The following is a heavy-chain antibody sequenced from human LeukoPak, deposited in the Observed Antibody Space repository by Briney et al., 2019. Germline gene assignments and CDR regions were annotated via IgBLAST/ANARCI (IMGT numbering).Heavy chain of an antibody. V-gene: IGHV5-51*01. D-gene: IGHD5-18*01. CDR1: GYSFTRYW. Sequence: GESLKISCKGSGYSFTRYWIGWVRQMPGKGLEWMGIIYPGDSDTRYSPSFQGQVTITADKSISTAYLQWSSLKASDTAMYYCASEGRGYSHSYAFDIWGQGTMVTVSS. J-gene: IGHJ3*02. CDR2: IYPGDSDT. CDR3: ASEGRGYSHSYAFDI.